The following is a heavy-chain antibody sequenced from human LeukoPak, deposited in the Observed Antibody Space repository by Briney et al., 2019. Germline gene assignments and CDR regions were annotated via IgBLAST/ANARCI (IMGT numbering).Heavy chain of an antibody. D-gene: IGHD4-17*01. CDR2: ISNSAGST. J-gene: IGHJ4*02. CDR1: GFTFSSSV. Sequence: GGSLRLSCAASGFTFSSSVTSWVRQAPGKGLDWVSGISNSAGSTYYADSVKGRFTTSRDNSKNTLYLQMNSLRAEDTAVYYCAKRFSTTVSSFDYWGQGTPVTVSS. CDR3: AKRFSTTVSSFDY. V-gene: IGHV3-23*01.